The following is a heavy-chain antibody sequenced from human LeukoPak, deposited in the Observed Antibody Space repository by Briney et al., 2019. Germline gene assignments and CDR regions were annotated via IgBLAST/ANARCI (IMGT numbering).Heavy chain of an antibody. D-gene: IGHD4-17*01. CDR2: VYPDGRT. V-gene: IGHV3-53*01. Sequence: GGSLRLSCAVSGFTVTDNYMSWVRQAPGKGLQWVSVVYPDGRTYYADPVKGRFTISRDNSRNTLLLQLNSLRADDTAVYYCARTNPVYGDYDYWGQGTLVTVSS. J-gene: IGHJ4*02. CDR3: ARTNPVYGDYDY. CDR1: GFTVTDNY.